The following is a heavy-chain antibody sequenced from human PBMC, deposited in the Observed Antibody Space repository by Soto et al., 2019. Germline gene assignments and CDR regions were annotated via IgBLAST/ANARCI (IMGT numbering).Heavy chain of an antibody. J-gene: IGHJ4*02. CDR1: GGSISSYY. D-gene: IGHD3-10*01. CDR3: ARVGRLWFGELLPFDY. Sequence: PSDTLSLTCTVSGGSISSYYWSWIRQPPGKGLEWIGYIYYSGSTYYNPSLKSRVTISVDTSKNQFSLKLSSVTAADTAVYYCARVGRLWFGELLPFDYWGQGTLVTVSS. CDR2: IYYSGST. V-gene: IGHV4-59*08.